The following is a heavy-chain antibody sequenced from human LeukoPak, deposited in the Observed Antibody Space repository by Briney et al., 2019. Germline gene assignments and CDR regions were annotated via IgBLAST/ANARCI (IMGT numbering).Heavy chain of an antibody. CDR3: ASLFTMVRGVFDY. CDR2: IIPIFGTA. CDR1: GGTFSSYD. Sequence: SVKVSCKASGGTFSSYDISWVRQAPGQGLEWMGRIIPIFGTANYAQKFQGRVTVTTDESTSTAYMELSSLRSEDTAVYYCASLFTMVRGVFDYWGQGTLVTVSS. J-gene: IGHJ4*02. D-gene: IGHD3-10*01. V-gene: IGHV1-69*05.